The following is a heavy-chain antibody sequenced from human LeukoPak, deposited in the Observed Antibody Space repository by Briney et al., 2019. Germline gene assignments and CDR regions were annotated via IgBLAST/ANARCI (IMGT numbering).Heavy chain of an antibody. V-gene: IGHV3-30*18. J-gene: IGHJ4*02. CDR3: AKEGGAPYCSGGSCYGGGFDY. D-gene: IGHD2-15*01. CDR1: GFTFSSYG. CDR2: ISYDGSNK. Sequence: PGGSLRLSCAASGFTFSSYGMHWVRQAPGKGLEWVAVISYDGSNKYYADSVKGRFTISRDNSKNTLYLQMNGLRAEDTAVYYCAKEGGAPYCSGGSCYGGGFDYWGQGTLVTVSS.